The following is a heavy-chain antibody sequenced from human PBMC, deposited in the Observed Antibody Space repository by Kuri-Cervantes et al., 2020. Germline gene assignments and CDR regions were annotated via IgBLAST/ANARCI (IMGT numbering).Heavy chain of an antibody. D-gene: IGHD3-9*01. Sequence: GESLKISCAASGFTFSSYWMHWVRQAPGKGLVWVSRINSDGSSTSYADSMKGRFTISRDNAKNTLYLQMNSLRAEDTAVYYCARANLPYFDWLFSDAFDIWGQGTMVTISS. J-gene: IGHJ3*02. V-gene: IGHV3-74*01. CDR2: INSDGSST. CDR3: ARANLPYFDWLFSDAFDI. CDR1: GFTFSSYW.